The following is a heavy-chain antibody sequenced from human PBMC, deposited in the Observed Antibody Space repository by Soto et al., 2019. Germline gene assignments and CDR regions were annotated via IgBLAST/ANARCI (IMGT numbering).Heavy chain of an antibody. CDR2: ISYDGSNK. CDR1: GCTFSRYA. V-gene: IGHV3-30-3*01. Sequence: QVQLVESGGGVVQPGRTLRLSCAASGCTFSRYAMHWILQAQGKGMEWVAVISYDGSNKYYADSVKGRFTISRDNSKNTLYLQLNSLRAEDTAVYYCARDKRDLRFLEWSYYFDYWGQGTLVTVSS. D-gene: IGHD3-3*01. J-gene: IGHJ4*02. CDR3: ARDKRDLRFLEWSYYFDY.